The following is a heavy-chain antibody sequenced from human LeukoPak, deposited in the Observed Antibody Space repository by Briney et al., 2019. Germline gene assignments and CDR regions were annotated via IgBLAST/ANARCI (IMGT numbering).Heavy chain of an antibody. D-gene: IGHD3-22*01. V-gene: IGHV4-39*07. Sequence: SETLSLTCTVSGGSISSYYWGWIRQPPGKGLEWIGSIYYSGSTYYNPSLKSRVTISVDTSKNQFSLKLSTVTAADTAVYYCARVDGYYDSSGYYNGAFDIWGQGTMVTVSS. CDR2: IYYSGST. CDR1: GGSISSYY. CDR3: ARVDGYYDSSGYYNGAFDI. J-gene: IGHJ3*02.